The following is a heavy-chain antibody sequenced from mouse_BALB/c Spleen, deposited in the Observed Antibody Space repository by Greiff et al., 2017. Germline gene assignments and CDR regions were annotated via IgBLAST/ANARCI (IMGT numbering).Heavy chain of an antibody. D-gene: IGHD2-10*01. J-gene: IGHJ3*01. CDR2: INPYNDGT. CDR1: GYTFTSYV. CDR3: AAYYGNYEQFAY. V-gene: IGHV1-14*01. Sequence: VQLKESGPELVKPGASVKMSCKASGYTFTSYVMHWVKQKPGPGLEWIGYINPYNDGTKYNEKFKGKATLTSDKSSSTAYMELSSLTSEDSAVYDCAAYYGNYEQFAYWGQGTLVTVSA.